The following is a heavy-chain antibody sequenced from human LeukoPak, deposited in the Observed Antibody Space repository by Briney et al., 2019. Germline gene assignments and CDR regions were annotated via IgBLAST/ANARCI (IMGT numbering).Heavy chain of an antibody. D-gene: IGHD3-10*01. J-gene: IGHJ6*03. CDR1: GFAFSTYW. Sequence: PGGSLRLSCAASGFAFSTYWMHWVRQAPGTGLVWVSHINSDGSTTTYADSVKGRFTISRDNAKNTLYLQMNSLRAEDTAVYYCARDYYGSGSSKLRYYYCMDVWGKGTTVTVSS. CDR3: ARDYYGSGSSKLRYYYCMDV. CDR2: INSDGSTT. V-gene: IGHV3-74*01.